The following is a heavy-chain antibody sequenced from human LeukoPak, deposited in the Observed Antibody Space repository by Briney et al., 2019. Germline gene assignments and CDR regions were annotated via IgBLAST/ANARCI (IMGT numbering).Heavy chain of an antibody. CDR3: ARLLSIAVAGT. J-gene: IGHJ4*02. Sequence: PSETLSLTCTVSGGSISSSSYYWGWIRQPPGKGLEWIGSIYYSGSTYYNPSLKSRVTISVDTSKNQFSLKLSPVTAADTAVYYCARLLSIAVAGTWGQGTLVTVSS. D-gene: IGHD6-19*01. CDR1: GGSISSSSYY. V-gene: IGHV4-39*01. CDR2: IYYSGST.